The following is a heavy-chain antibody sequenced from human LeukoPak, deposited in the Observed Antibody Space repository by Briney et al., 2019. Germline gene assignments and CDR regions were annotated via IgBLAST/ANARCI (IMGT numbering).Heavy chain of an antibody. V-gene: IGHV4-59*12. J-gene: IGHJ4*02. CDR1: GGSLINDY. Sequence: PSETLSLTCSVSGGSLINDYWNWIRQAPPKGMEWIGYIYYTGNMLYSPPLKSRVTISVDTSKNQFSLKLKSVTAADTAVYYCARGGDRSSWSIDYWGQGTLVTVSS. CDR2: IYYTGNM. D-gene: IGHD6-13*01. CDR3: ARGGDRSSWSIDY.